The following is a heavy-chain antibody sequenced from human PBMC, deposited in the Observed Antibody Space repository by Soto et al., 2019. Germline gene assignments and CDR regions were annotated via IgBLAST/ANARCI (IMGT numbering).Heavy chain of an antibody. CDR1: GFTFSDYY. CDR3: ASLINSSGWYVLH. D-gene: IGHD6-19*01. J-gene: IGHJ4*02. CDR2: ISSSSSYT. Sequence: QVQLVKSGGGLVKPGGSLRLSCAASGFTFSDYYMSWIRQAPGKGLEWVSYISSSSSYTNYADSVKGRFTISRDNAKNSLYLQMNSLRAEDTAVYYCASLINSSGWYVLHWGQGTLVTVSS. V-gene: IGHV3-11*06.